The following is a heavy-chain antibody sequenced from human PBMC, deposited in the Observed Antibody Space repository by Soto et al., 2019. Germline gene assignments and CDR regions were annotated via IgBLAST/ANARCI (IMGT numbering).Heavy chain of an antibody. CDR3: ARQPTTGDTDVWFDP. CDR2: IFYSGST. CDR1: GGSISTSRSY. J-gene: IGHJ5*02. D-gene: IGHD2-21*01. V-gene: IGHV4-39*01. Sequence: SETLSLTCNVSGGSISTSRSYWAWIRQPPGKGLEWLANIFYSGSTYYNPSLASRVTVSVDTSKNEFSLKLRSVTAADTAVYYCARQPTTGDTDVWFDPWGQGTLVTVSS.